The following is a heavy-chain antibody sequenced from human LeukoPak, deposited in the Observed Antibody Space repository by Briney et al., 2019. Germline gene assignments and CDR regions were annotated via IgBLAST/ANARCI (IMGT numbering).Heavy chain of an antibody. CDR2: IYSGGST. Sequence: GGSLTLSCAASGFTVSSNYMSWVRQAPGKGLEWVSVIYSGGSTYYADSVKGRFTISRDNSKNTLYLQMNSLRAEDTAVYYCASCTVTTYDYYYYMDVWGKGTTVTVSS. CDR1: GFTVSSNY. D-gene: IGHD4-11*01. V-gene: IGHV3-53*01. CDR3: ASCTVTTYDYYYYMDV. J-gene: IGHJ6*03.